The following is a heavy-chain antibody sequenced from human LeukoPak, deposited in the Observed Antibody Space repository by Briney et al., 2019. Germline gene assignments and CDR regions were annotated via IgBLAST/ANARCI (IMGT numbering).Heavy chain of an antibody. J-gene: IGHJ6*02. CDR3: ARDLYFYDSSGYYDYYYYGMDV. CDR2: IYSGGST. D-gene: IGHD3-22*01. V-gene: IGHV3-66*01. CDR1: GFTVSSNY. Sequence: GGSLRLSCAASGFTVSSNYMSWVRQAPGKGLEWVSVIYSGGSTYYADSVKSRFTISRDNSKNTLYLQMNSLRAEDTAVYYCARDLYFYDSSGYYDYYYYGMDVWGQGTTVTVSS.